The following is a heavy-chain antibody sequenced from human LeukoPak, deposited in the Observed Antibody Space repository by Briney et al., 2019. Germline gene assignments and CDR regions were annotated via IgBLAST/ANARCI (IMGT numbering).Heavy chain of an antibody. CDR3: ASVYYYDSSGYYYLGY. CDR1: GYTFTSYH. J-gene: IGHJ4*02. Sequence: ASVKVSCKASGYTFTSYHMHWVRQAPGQGLEWMGGIIPIFGTANYAQKFQGRVTITADKSTSTAYMELSSLRSEDTAVYYCASVYYYDSSGYYYLGYWGQGTLVTVSS. D-gene: IGHD3-22*01. V-gene: IGHV1-69*06. CDR2: IIPIFGTA.